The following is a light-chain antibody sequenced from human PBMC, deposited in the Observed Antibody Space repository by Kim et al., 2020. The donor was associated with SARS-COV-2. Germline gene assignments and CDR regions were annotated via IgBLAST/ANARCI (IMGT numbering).Light chain of an antibody. CDR3: QQSYRIPWT. CDR2: AAS. Sequence: ASVGDRVTITCRASQSISSYLNWYLQKPGKAPKLLIYAASSLQSGVPSRFSGSGSGTDFALTISSLQPEDFATYYCQQSYRIPWTFGQGTKVDIK. J-gene: IGKJ1*01. CDR1: QSISSY. V-gene: IGKV1-39*01.